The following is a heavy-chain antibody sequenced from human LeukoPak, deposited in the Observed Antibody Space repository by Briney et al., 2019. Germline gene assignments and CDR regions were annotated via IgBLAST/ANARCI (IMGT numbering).Heavy chain of an antibody. CDR3: ARRAFIAAVDY. V-gene: IGHV3-30*02. CDR1: GFTFSSYG. CDR2: IRYDGSNK. J-gene: IGHJ4*02. D-gene: IGHD6-13*01. Sequence: PGGSLRLSCAASGFTFSSYGMHWVRQAPGKGLEWVAFIRYDGSNKYYADSMKGRFTISRDNSKNTLYLQMNSLRAEDTAVYYCARRAFIAAVDYWGQGTLVTVSS.